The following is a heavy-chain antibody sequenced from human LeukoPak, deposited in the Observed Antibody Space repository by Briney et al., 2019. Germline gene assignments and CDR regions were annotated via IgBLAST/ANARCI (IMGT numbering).Heavy chain of an antibody. J-gene: IGHJ4*02. CDR2: IYYSGST. CDR1: GGSISSSSYY. D-gene: IGHD3-3*01. Sequence: PSETPSLTCTVSGGSISSSSYYWGWIRQPPGKGLGWIGSIYYSGSTYYNPSLKSRVTISVDTSKNQFSLKLSSVTAADTAVYYCATSVRLYDFWSGYPNLQFDYWGQGTLVTVSS. V-gene: IGHV4-39*05. CDR3: ATSVRLYDFWSGYPNLQFDY.